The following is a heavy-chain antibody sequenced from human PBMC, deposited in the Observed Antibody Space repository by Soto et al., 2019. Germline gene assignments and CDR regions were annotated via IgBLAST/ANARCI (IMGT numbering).Heavy chain of an antibody. J-gene: IGHJ4*02. CDR2: IYYSGST. Sequence: SETLSLTCTVSGVSISSYYWSWIRQSPGKGLEWIGYIYYSGSTNYNPSLKSRVTISVDTSKNQFSLKLTSVTAADTAVYYCARDKITGLFDYWGQGTLVTVSS. CDR3: ARDKITGLFDY. CDR1: GVSISSYY. V-gene: IGHV4-59*12. D-gene: IGHD2-8*02.